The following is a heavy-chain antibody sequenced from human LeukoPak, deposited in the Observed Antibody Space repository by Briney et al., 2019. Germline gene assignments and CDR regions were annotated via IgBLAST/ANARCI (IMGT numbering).Heavy chain of an antibody. V-gene: IGHV3-49*03. CDR1: GFTFGDYA. Sequence: GGSLRLSCTASGFTFGDYAMSWFRQAPGKGLEWVGFIRSKAYGGTTEYAASVKGRFTISRDNSKNTLYLQMNSLRAEDTAVYYCAKVAHGYSSDYWGQGTLVTVSS. D-gene: IGHD5-18*01. CDR3: AKVAHGYSSDY. J-gene: IGHJ4*02. CDR2: IRSKAYGGTT.